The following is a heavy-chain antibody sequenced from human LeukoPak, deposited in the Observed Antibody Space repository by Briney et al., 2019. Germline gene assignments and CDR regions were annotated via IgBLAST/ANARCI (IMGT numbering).Heavy chain of an antibody. Sequence: PGGSLRLSCAASRFTFSSYSMNWVRQAPGKGLEWVSAISGSGGSTYYADSVKGRFTISRDNSKNTLYLQMNSLRAEDTAVYYCAKVVSGWYWDYWGQGTLVTVSS. CDR1: RFTFSSYS. CDR2: ISGSGGST. D-gene: IGHD6-19*01. CDR3: AKVVSGWYWDY. J-gene: IGHJ4*02. V-gene: IGHV3-23*01.